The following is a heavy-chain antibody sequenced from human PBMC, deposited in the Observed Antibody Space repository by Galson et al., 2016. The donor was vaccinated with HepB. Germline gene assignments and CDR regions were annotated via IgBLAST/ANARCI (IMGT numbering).Heavy chain of an antibody. V-gene: IGHV4-31*03. D-gene: IGHD4/OR15-4a*01. Sequence: TLSLTCTVSGASVTDAGYYWTWVRQRPGKGLEWIGYIYSSGNAYYDPSLKTRVTISLDTSENQFSLRLNSVTAADTAIYYCARENRHGASPMYAFDIWGQGTLVTVSS. J-gene: IGHJ3*02. CDR2: IYSSGNA. CDR3: ARENRHGASPMYAFDI. CDR1: GASVTDAGYY.